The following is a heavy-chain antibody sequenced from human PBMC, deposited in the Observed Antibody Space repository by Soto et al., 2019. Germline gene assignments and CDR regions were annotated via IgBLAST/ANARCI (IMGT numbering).Heavy chain of an antibody. J-gene: IGHJ4*02. Sequence: SETLSLTCTVSGGSTHNSYWSWIRQPPGKGLEWIGYIFYSGSTNYNPSLRSRVTISIDTSKNQFSLKLSSVIAADTAIYYCARGGWSHDSWGPGTLVTVSS. D-gene: IGHD2-15*01. CDR3: ARGGWSHDS. CDR1: GGSTHNSY. V-gene: IGHV4-59*01. CDR2: IFYSGST.